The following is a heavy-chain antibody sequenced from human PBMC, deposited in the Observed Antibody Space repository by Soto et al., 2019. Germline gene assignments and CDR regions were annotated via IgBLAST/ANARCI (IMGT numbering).Heavy chain of an antibody. D-gene: IGHD3-9*01. CDR1: GFTFSSYA. V-gene: IGHV3-23*01. CDR2: ISGSGGSA. CDR3: AKASDYDDRLTGIH. J-gene: IGHJ4*02. Sequence: EVQLLESGGGLVQPGGSLRLSCAASGFTFSSYAMSWVRQAPGKGLECLSTISGSGGSAYYADSVKGRFTITRDNSKNTLHLQMNRLRAEDTAVDYCAKASDYDDRLTGIHWGQGTLVTVSA.